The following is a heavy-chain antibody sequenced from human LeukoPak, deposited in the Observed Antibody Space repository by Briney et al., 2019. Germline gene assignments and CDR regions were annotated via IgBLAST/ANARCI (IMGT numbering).Heavy chain of an antibody. Sequence: PSQTLSLTCTVSGGSISNGSYYWTWIRQPAGKGLECIGRIYTSGSTNYNPSLKSRVTISVDTSKNQFSLKLSSVTAADTAVYYCGLGDYDSSGYYLRLGAFDTWGQGTMVTVSS. CDR1: GGSISNGSYY. J-gene: IGHJ3*02. V-gene: IGHV4-61*02. D-gene: IGHD3-22*01. CDR2: IYTSGST. CDR3: GLGDYDSSGYYLRLGAFDT.